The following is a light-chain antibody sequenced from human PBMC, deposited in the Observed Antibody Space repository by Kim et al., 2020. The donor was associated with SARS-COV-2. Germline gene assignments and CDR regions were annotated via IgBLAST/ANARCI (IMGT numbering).Light chain of an antibody. J-gene: IGKJ2*01. CDR1: QSVYSNY. Sequence: EIVLTQSPGTLSLSPGERATLSCRASQSVYSNYLAWYKQEPGQPPRLLIYDASTRATGIPDRFSGSGSGTDFTLSISRVEPDDSAVYYCQQYSSSQYTFGQGTKLEI. CDR3: QQYSSSQYT. V-gene: IGKV3-20*01. CDR2: DAS.